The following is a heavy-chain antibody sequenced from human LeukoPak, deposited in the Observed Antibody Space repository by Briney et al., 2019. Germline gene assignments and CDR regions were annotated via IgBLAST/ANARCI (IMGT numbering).Heavy chain of an antibody. CDR3: ATPRVEPAADLFSWLVP. D-gene: IGHD2-2*01. CDR2: ITGSGGYT. J-gene: IGHJ5*02. CDR1: GCTFSSNA. Sequence: GGSLTLSCAASGCTFSSNAMSWVRQAPGKGLEGVSTITGSGGYTYYADSVKGRFTISRDISKNTLYLQMKRLRADDTAVYFCATPRVEPAADLFSWLVPWGQGALVTVSS. V-gene: IGHV3-23*01.